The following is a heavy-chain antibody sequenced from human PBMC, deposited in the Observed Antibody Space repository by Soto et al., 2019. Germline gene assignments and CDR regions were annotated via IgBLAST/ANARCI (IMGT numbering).Heavy chain of an antibody. CDR1: GFTFSSYS. CDR3: AREAGTWHLPLNWFDP. J-gene: IGHJ5*02. V-gene: IGHV3-48*02. D-gene: IGHD6-19*01. Sequence: EVQLVESGGGLVQPGGSLRLSCAASGFTFSSYSMNWARQAPGKGLEWVSYISSSSSTIYYADSVKGRFTISRDNAKNSLYLQMNSLRDEDTAVYYCAREAGTWHLPLNWFDPWGQGTLVTVSS. CDR2: ISSSSSTI.